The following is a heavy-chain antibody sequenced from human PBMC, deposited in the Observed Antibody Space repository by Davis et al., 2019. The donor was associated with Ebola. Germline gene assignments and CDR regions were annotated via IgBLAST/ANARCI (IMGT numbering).Heavy chain of an antibody. V-gene: IGHV3-21*01. CDR3: AKDYSGSNYGGFAAFDL. CDR2: ISPIDYI. CDR1: GSTFRTYG. Sequence: GRSLRPSCATPGSTFRTYGLSWVRQAPGKVLEWVSSISPIDYIFYSNSVRGRFTVSRDNTKKSLFLQMNSLRDDDTAVYFCAKDYSGSNYGGFAAFDLWGQGTMVTVSS. D-gene: IGHD1-26*01. J-gene: IGHJ3*01.